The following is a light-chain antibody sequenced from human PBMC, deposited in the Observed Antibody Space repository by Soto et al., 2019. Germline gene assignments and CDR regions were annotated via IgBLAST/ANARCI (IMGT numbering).Light chain of an antibody. CDR3: ATWDDSLYGMV. CDR2: SNN. J-gene: IGLJ2*01. Sequence: QSALTQPPSASGTPGQRVTISCSGSSSNIGRNPENWYLQLPGTAPKLLIYSNNQRPSGVPDRVSASKSGTSASLTISGLQSEDEADYYCATWDDSLYGMVFGGGTKVTVL. CDR1: SSNIGRNP. V-gene: IGLV1-44*01.